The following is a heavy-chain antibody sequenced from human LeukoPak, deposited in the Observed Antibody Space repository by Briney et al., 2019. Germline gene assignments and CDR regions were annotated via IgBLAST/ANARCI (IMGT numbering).Heavy chain of an antibody. Sequence: GGSLRLSCAASGFIFSDSFMSWIRQAPGKGLEWASYISGSGSTIYYPDSVKGRFTISRDNAKKSLYLQMNGLRPDDTAVYYCARSLIPGRWYFDLWGRGTLVTVSS. D-gene: IGHD3-16*01. V-gene: IGHV3-11*04. J-gene: IGHJ2*01. CDR1: GFIFSDSF. CDR2: ISGSGSTI. CDR3: ARSLIPGRWYFDL.